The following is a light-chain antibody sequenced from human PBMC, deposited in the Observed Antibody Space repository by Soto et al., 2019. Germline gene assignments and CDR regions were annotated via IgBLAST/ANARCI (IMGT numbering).Light chain of an antibody. CDR2: GAS. CDR1: RSVSSN. Sequence: EIVMTQSPATLSASPGERATLSCTASRSVSSNLAWYQQKPGQAPRLLIYGASTRAAGIPARFSGSGSGTEFTLTISSLQSEDFAVYYCQQYNNWRTFGQGTKVDIK. CDR3: QQYNNWRT. J-gene: IGKJ1*01. V-gene: IGKV3-15*01.